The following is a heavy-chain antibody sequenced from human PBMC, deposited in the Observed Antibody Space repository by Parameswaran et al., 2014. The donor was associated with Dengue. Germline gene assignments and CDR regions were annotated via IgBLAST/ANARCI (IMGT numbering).Heavy chain of an antibody. D-gene: IGHD2-2*01. Sequence: WIRQPPGKGLEWIGYIYYSGSTNYNPSLKSRVTISVDTSKNQFSLRLSSVTAADTAVYYCARDVRYSDPVPAPTFFSYGMDVWGPGTTVTVSS. CDR3: ARDVRYSDPVPAPTFFSYGMDV. J-gene: IGHJ6*02. CDR2: IYYSGST. V-gene: IGHV4-59*01.